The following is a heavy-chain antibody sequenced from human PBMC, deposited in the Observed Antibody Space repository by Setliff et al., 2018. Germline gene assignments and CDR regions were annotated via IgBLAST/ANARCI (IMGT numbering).Heavy chain of an antibody. Sequence: LETLSLTCTVSGASISSGTYYWGWIRQPPGKGLEWIGRIHYLGTTYSNASLASRLTMSVDTSKNQFSLRLTSVTAADTAVYYCARTGTYRYFDHWGQGTLVTVSS. CDR2: IHYLGTT. V-gene: IGHV4-39*01. CDR1: GASISSGTYY. CDR3: ARTGTYRYFDH. J-gene: IGHJ4*02. D-gene: IGHD1-1*01.